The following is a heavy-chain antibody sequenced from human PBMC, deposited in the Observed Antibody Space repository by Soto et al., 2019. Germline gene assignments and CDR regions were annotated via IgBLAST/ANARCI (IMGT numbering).Heavy chain of an antibody. V-gene: IGHV4-61*01. CDR2: IYYSGST. CDR3: ASVTRPCFITSCYSYHYGMDF. Sequence: NPSETLSLTCTVSGGSVSSGSYYWSWIRQPPGKGLEWIGYIYYSGSTNYNPSLKSRVTISVDTSKNQFSLKLSSVTAADTAVYYCASVTRPCFITSCYSYHYGMDFWGQGTTVPVSS. J-gene: IGHJ6*02. CDR1: GGSVSSGSYY. D-gene: IGHD2-2*02.